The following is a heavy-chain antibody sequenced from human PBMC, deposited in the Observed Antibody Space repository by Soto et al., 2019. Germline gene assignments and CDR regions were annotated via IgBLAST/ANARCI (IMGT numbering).Heavy chain of an antibody. Sequence: SEALSLTCTVASISTSSCNWIRQSPGKGLEWIGYIYYMGRTNYNPSLRSRVTMSIDTSRNQFSLKLRSVTAADTAVYYCARDPVGVTHFDYWGQGAPVTVS. V-gene: IGHV4-59*01. CDR2: IYYMGRT. CDR1: SISTSS. CDR3: ARDPVGVTHFDY. D-gene: IGHD1-26*01. J-gene: IGHJ4*02.